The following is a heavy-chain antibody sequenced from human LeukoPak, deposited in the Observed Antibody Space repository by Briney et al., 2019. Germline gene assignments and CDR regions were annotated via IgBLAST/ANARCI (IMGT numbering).Heavy chain of an antibody. Sequence: GESLKISCKGSGYSFTSSWIGWVRQTPGKGLEGMGIIYPSDSDTRYSPSFQGQVTISADKSISTAYLQWSSLKASDTAMYYCARRDDILTGYSDAFDIWGQGTMVTVSS. V-gene: IGHV5-51*01. CDR1: GYSFTSSW. D-gene: IGHD3-9*01. CDR3: ARRDDILTGYSDAFDI. J-gene: IGHJ3*02. CDR2: IYPSDSDT.